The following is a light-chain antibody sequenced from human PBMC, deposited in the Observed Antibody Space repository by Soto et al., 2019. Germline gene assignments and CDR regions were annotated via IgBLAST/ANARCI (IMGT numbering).Light chain of an antibody. CDR1: QSISDW. CDR3: QQYSSNFPT. V-gene: IGKV1-5*03. J-gene: IGKJ1*01. Sequence: DIQMTQSPSTLSASVGDRVTITCRASQSISDWLAWYQQKPGKAPKILIYKASSLQTGVPSRFGGSGSGTEFTLTISSLQPDDFETYYCQQYSSNFPTFGQGTKVDIK. CDR2: KAS.